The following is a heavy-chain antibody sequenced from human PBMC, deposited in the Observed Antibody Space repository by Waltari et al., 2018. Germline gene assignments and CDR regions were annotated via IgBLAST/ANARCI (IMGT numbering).Heavy chain of an antibody. CDR3: ARGPRGSGYYTLS. Sequence: QLQLVPSGAEEKKPGSSVKVSCKASGSTFSSYAIRWVRQAPGQGLEWMGEIIPIFDTANYAQKFQSRVTITADESTSTAYMELSSVRSEDTAVYYCARGPRGSGYYTLSWGQGTLVTVSS. CDR1: GSTFSSYA. D-gene: IGHD3-22*01. V-gene: IGHV1-69*01. J-gene: IGHJ4*02. CDR2: IIPIFDTA.